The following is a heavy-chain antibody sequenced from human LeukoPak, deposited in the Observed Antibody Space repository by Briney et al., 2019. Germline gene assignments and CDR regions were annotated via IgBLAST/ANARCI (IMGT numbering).Heavy chain of an antibody. V-gene: IGHV3-74*01. D-gene: IGHD2-2*01. Sequence: GGSLRLSCAASGFTFSNYWMHWVRQAPGKGLVWVARINGDGSSTRHADSMKGRFTISRDIAKNTLYLQMNSLRDDDTAVYYCVREGLECSGSSCQRAAFDYWGQGTLVTVSS. J-gene: IGHJ4*02. CDR1: GFTFSNYW. CDR2: INGDGSST. CDR3: VREGLECSGSSCQRAAFDY.